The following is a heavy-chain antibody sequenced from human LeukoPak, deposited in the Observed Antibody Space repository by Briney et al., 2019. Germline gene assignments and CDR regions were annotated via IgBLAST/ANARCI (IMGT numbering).Heavy chain of an antibody. V-gene: IGHV1-18*01. CDR2: ISAYNGNT. CDR3: ARESGEGGYFDWLPFPARTYYYYGMDV. J-gene: IGHJ6*02. D-gene: IGHD3-9*01. CDR1: GYTSTSYG. Sequence: ASVKASCKASGYTSTSYGISWVRQAPGQGLEWMGWISAYNGNTNYAQKLQGRVTMTTDTSTSTAYMELRSLRSDDTAVYYCARESGEGGYFDWLPFPARTYYYYGMDVWGQGTTVTVSS.